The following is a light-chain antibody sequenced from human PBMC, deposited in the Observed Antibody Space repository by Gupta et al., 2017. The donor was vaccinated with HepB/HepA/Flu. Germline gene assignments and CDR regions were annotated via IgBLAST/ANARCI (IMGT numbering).Light chain of an antibody. V-gene: IGKV3-20*01. CDR1: QSVSSSY. Sequence: EIVLTQSPGTLSFSPGERATLSCRASQSVSSSYLAWYQQKPGQAPRLLIYGASSRATGIPDRFSGSGSGTDFTLTISRLEPEDFAVYYCQQYGSSLFTFGPGTKVEIK. CDR2: GAS. J-gene: IGKJ3*01. CDR3: QQYGSSLFT.